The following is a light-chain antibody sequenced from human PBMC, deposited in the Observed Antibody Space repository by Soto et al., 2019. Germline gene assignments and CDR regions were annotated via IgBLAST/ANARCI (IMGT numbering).Light chain of an antibody. CDR3: QQYYSYPWM. CDR2: AAS. CDR1: QGISSY. Sequence: AIRMTQSPSSFSASTGDRVTITCRASQGISSYLAWYQQKPGKAPKLLIYAASTLQSGVPSRFSGSGSGTDFTLTISCLQSEDFETYYCQQYYSYPWMFGQGTKVDIK. V-gene: IGKV1-8*01. J-gene: IGKJ1*01.